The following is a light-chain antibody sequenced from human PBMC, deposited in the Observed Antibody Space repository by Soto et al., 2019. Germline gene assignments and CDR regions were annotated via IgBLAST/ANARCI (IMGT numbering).Light chain of an antibody. V-gene: IGKV1D-12*01. CDR1: QGIRTC. J-gene: IGKJ4*01. CDR2: DAS. Sequence: DRQLIQSPSSVSASVGDRVTIHCRASQGIRTCLAWYQQKLGKAPNLLIYDASTLQSGVPSRFSGSGSGTDFTLTISSLQPEDFATYYCQHANSFPLLFGGVTKVAIK. CDR3: QHANSFPLL.